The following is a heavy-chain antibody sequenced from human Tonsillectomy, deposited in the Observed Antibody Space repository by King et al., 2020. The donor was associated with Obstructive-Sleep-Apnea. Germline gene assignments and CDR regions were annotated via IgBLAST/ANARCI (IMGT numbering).Heavy chain of an antibody. CDR2: ISTTGNTI. CDR1: GFTFSTYT. Sequence: VQLVESGGGLVQPGGSLRLSCAASGFTFSTYTMNWVRQAPGKGLEWLSYISTTGNTIYYADSVKGRFTISRDNAKNSLYLQMNSLRAEDTAVYFCARAWRNSGWPFDYWGQGTLVTVSS. V-gene: IGHV3-48*01. D-gene: IGHD6-19*01. CDR3: ARAWRNSGWPFDY. J-gene: IGHJ4*02.